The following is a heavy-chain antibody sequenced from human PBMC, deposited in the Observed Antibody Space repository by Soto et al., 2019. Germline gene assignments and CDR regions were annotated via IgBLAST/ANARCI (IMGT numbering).Heavy chain of an antibody. CDR2: IYYSGST. D-gene: IGHD2-2*01. CDR1: GGSISSSSYY. Sequence: QLQLQESGPGLVKPSETLSLTCTVSGGSISSSSYYWGWIRQPPGKGLEWIGSIYYSGSTYYNPSLKSRVTMSVDTSKNQFSLKLSSVTAADTAVYYCARPQRSMVPYAFDIWGQGTMVTVSS. V-gene: IGHV4-39*01. J-gene: IGHJ3*02. CDR3: ARPQRSMVPYAFDI.